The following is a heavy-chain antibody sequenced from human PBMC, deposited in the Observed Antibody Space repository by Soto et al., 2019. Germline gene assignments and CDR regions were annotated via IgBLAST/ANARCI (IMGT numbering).Heavy chain of an antibody. J-gene: IGHJ6*03. CDR2: INHSGST. D-gene: IGHD4-4*01. Sequence: SETLSLTCAVYGGSFSGYYWSWIRQPPGKGLEWIGEINHSGSTNYNPSLKSRVTTSVDTSKNQFSLKLSSVTAADTAVYYCARGFSFPNYAVFSSRSKGQVYMYVWGKGTTVPVSS. V-gene: IGHV4-34*01. CDR3: ARGFSFPNYAVFSSRSKGQVYMYV. CDR1: GGSFSGYY.